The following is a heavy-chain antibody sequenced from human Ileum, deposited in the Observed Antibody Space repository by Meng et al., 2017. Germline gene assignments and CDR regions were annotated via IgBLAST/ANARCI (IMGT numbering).Heavy chain of an antibody. D-gene: IGHD2-15*01. CDR1: GYTFTSYG. V-gene: IGHV1-18*01. CDR3: ARGHCRGGSCYSMTAFDI. J-gene: IGHJ3*02. Sequence: ASVKVSCKASGYTFTSYGISWVRQAPGQGLEWMGWISAYNGNTNYAQKLQGRVTMTTDTSTSTAYMELRSLRSDDTAVYYCARGHCRGGSCYSMTAFDIWGQGTMVTVSS. CDR2: ISAYNGNT.